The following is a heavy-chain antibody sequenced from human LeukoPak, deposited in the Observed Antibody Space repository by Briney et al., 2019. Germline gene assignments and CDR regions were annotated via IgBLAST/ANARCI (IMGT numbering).Heavy chain of an antibody. D-gene: IGHD2-8*01. CDR3: ARDPLAYASTFNY. J-gene: IGHJ4*02. Sequence: GGSLRLSCAASGFTFSSYEMNWVRQAPGKGLEWVAYISQDGSEKYYVDSVKGRFTISRDNAKNSLHLQMNSLRAEDTAVYYCARDPLAYASTFNYWGRGTLVTVSS. V-gene: IGHV3-7*01. CDR1: GFTFSSYE. CDR2: ISQDGSEK.